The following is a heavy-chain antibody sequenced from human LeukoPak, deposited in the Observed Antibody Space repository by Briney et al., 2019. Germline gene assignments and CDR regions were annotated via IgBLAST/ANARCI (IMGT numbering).Heavy chain of an antibody. J-gene: IGHJ6*03. Sequence: SKTLSLTCTVSGGSISSSSYYWGWIRQPPGKGLEWIGSIYYSGSTYYNPSLKSRVTISVDTSKNQFSLKLSSVTAADTAVYYCARAQYYYYYMDVWGKGTTVTVSS. CDR1: GGSISSSSYY. CDR2: IYYSGST. CDR3: ARAQYYYYYMDV. V-gene: IGHV4-39*07.